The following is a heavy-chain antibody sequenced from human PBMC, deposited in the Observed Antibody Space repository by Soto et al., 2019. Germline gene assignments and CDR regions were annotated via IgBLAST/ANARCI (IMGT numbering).Heavy chain of an antibody. D-gene: IGHD6-19*01. J-gene: IGHJ4*02. V-gene: IGHV3-23*01. Sequence: HPGGSLRLSCAASGFTFSSYAMSWVRQAPGKGLEWVSAISGSGGSTYYADSVKGRFTISRDNSKNTLYLQMNSLRAEDTAVYYCARAQLISSGWPFDYWGQGTLVTVSS. CDR1: GFTFSSYA. CDR2: ISGSGGST. CDR3: ARAQLISSGWPFDY.